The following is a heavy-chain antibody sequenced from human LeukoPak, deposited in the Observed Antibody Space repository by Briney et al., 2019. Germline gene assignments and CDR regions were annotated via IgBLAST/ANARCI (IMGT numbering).Heavy chain of an antibody. Sequence: SETLSLTCAVYGGSFSGYYWSWIRQPPGKGLEWIGEIKHSGSTNYNPSLKSRVTISVDTSRNQFSLKLSSVTAADTAVYYCATGRSGWYLAHHGKDYWGQGTLVTVSS. J-gene: IGHJ4*02. D-gene: IGHD6-19*01. CDR3: ATGRSGWYLAHHGKDY. CDR2: IKHSGST. V-gene: IGHV4-34*01. CDR1: GGSFSGYY.